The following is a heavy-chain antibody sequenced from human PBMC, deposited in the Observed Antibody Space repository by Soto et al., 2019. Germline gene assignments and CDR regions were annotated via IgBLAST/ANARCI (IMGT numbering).Heavy chain of an antibody. CDR1: GLTISGYW. CDR3: ARSTGARYFLGMDV. V-gene: IGHV3-7*01. Sequence: GGSLRLSCVVSGLTISGYWMSWVRQVPGKGLEWVANIKTDGSDKNYVDSVKGRFTISRDNAKNSLYLQMNSLRAEDTAVYFCARSTGARYFLGMDVWGQGTTGPVPS. D-gene: IGHD2-8*02. J-gene: IGHJ6*02. CDR2: IKTDGSDK.